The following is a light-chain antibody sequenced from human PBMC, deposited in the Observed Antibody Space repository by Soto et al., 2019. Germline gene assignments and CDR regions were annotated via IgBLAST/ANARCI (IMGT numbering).Light chain of an antibody. CDR2: DAS. CDR3: QQSNDYTIT. J-gene: IGKJ5*01. CDR1: QDIRDL. Sequence: DIQLTQSPSSLSASVGDRVTITCQASQDIRDLLNWYQQKPGKDPKVLIHDASTLETGVPSRFRGSVSGTDFNFTISSLQPDDCATYVCQQSNDYTITFGQGTRLEIK. V-gene: IGKV1-33*01.